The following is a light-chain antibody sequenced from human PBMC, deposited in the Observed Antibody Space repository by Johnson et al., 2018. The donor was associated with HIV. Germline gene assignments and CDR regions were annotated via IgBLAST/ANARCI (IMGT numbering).Light chain of an antibody. J-gene: IGLJ1*01. CDR2: ESN. CDR1: SSNIGNNY. V-gene: IGLV1-51*02. CDR3: GTWDSSLSAGI. Sequence: QPVLTQPPSVSAAPGQKVTISCSGSSSNIGNNYVSWYQQLPGTAPKLLIYESNQRPSGIPDRFSGSKSGTSATLGITGLQTGDEADYYCGTWDSSLSAGICGTGTKVTVL.